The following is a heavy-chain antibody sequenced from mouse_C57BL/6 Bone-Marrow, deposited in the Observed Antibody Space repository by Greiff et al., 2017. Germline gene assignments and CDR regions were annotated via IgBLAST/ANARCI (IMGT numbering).Heavy chain of an antibody. J-gene: IGHJ1*03. D-gene: IGHD1-1*01. V-gene: IGHV1-85*01. Sequence: QVQLQQSGPELVKPGASVKLSCKASGYTFTSYDINWVKQRPGKGLEWIGWIYPRDGSTTYNEKFKGKATLTVDTSSSTAYMELDSLTSEDSAVYFCARDYGSSYWYFDVWGTGTTVTVSS. CDR1: GYTFTSYD. CDR3: ARDYGSSYWYFDV. CDR2: IYPRDGST.